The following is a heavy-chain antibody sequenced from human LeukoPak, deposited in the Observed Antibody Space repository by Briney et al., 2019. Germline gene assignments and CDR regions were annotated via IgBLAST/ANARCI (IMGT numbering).Heavy chain of an antibody. V-gene: IGHV4-59*01. J-gene: IGHJ4*02. CDR1: GGSISNYY. CDR3: ARALSSGWAGFDY. CDR2: IYYSGTT. D-gene: IGHD6-19*01. Sequence: SETLSPTCTVSGGSISNYYWTWIRQPPGKGLEWIAHIYYSGTTNYNPSLKSRVTISVDTSKNQFSLKLSSVTAADTAVYYCARALSSGWAGFDYWGQGALVTVSS.